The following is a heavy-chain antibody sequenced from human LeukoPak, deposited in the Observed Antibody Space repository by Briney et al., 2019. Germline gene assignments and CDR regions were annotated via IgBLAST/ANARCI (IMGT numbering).Heavy chain of an antibody. Sequence: ASVKVSCKVSGYTLTELSMHWVRQAPGKGLEWMGGFDPEDGETIYAQKFQGRVTMTEDTSTDTAYMELSSLRSEGTAAYYCATANFFRYSNVLPYYYYGMDVWGQGTTVTVSS. D-gene: IGHD4-11*01. CDR2: FDPEDGET. V-gene: IGHV1-24*01. CDR3: ATANFFRYSNVLPYYYYGMDV. J-gene: IGHJ6*02. CDR1: GYTLTELS.